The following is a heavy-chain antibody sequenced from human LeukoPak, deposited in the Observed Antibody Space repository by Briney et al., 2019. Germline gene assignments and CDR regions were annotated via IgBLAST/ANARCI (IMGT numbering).Heavy chain of an antibody. V-gene: IGHV4-38-2*01. CDR1: GYSISSGYY. CDR3: ARVQSAAAGGFDY. J-gene: IGHJ4*02. CDR2: IYHSGST. D-gene: IGHD6-13*01. Sequence: SETLSLTCAVSGYSISSGYYWGWIRQPPGKGLEWIGSIYHSGSTYYNPSLKSRVTISVDTSKNQFSLKLSSVTAADTVVYYCARVQSAAAGGFDYWGQGTLVTVSS.